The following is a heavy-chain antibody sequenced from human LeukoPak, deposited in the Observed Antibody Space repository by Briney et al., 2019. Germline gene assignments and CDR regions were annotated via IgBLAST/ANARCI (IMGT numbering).Heavy chain of an antibody. J-gene: IGHJ4*02. V-gene: IGHV1-69*05. D-gene: IGHD3-22*01. CDR3: ARDYYDSSGYYRALFDY. Sequence: SVKVSCKASGGTFSSYAISWVRQAPGQGLEWMGGIIPIFGTANYAQKFQGRVTMTRDTSTSTVYMELSSLRSEDTAVYYCARDYYDSSGYYRALFDYWGQGTLVTVSS. CDR2: IIPIFGTA. CDR1: GGTFSSYA.